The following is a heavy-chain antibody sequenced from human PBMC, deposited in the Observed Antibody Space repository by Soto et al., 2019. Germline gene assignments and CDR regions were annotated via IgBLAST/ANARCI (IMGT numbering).Heavy chain of an antibody. Sequence: SETLSLTCTVSGGSISSYYWSWIRQPPGKGLEWIGYIYYSGSTNYNPSLKSRVTISVDTSKNQFSLKLSSVTAADTAVYYCASSPYCSGGSCYGYYYYMDVWGKGTTVTVSS. CDR3: ASSPYCSGGSCYGYYYYMDV. V-gene: IGHV4-59*01. CDR2: IYYSGST. D-gene: IGHD2-15*01. J-gene: IGHJ6*03. CDR1: GGSISSYY.